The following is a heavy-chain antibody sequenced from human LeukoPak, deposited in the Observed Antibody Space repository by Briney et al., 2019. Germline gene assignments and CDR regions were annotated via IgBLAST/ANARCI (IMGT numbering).Heavy chain of an antibody. CDR1: GFIFSNYF. V-gene: IGHV3-23*01. CDR2: ISGNDGRT. J-gene: IGHJ3*01. CDR3: GRDPNGDYLGAFDF. D-gene: IGHD4-17*01. Sequence: GGPLRLSCAASGFIFSNYFFVWVRQAPGKGLELISGISGNDGRTYFADSVKGRFTISRDNSKNTVYLQMNSLRAEDTAVYYCGRDPNGDYLGAFDFWGQGTMVSVSS.